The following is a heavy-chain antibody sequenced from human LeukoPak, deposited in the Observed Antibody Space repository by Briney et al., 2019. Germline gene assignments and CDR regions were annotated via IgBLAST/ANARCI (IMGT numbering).Heavy chain of an antibody. CDR2: ISGSGGSA. J-gene: IGHJ4*02. CDR1: GFMFGNHG. Sequence: GGSLRLSCEGSGFMFGNHGLSWVRQAPGKGLEWVSAISGSGGSAYYADSVKGRFTISRDNSKNTLYLQMNSLRAEDTAVYYCAKEISRDTAMVYYFDYWGQGTLVTVSS. V-gene: IGHV3-23*01. D-gene: IGHD5-18*01. CDR3: AKEISRDTAMVYYFDY.